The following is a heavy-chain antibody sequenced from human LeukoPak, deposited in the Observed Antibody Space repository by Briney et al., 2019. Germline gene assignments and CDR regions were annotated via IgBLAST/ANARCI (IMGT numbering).Heavy chain of an antibody. Sequence: ASVKVSCKASGYTFSGHYLHWVRQAPGQGLEWMGRINPNTGVTQYTENFQGRVTMTGDTSISTAYMELNGLRSDDTAIYYCARTWIQLFTPGFDLWGQGTLVTVSS. CDR1: GYTFSGHY. V-gene: IGHV1-2*06. D-gene: IGHD5-18*01. J-gene: IGHJ4*02. CDR2: INPNTGVT. CDR3: ARTWIQLFTPGFDL.